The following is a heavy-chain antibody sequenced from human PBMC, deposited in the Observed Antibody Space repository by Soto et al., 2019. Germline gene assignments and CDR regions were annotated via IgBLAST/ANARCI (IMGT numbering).Heavy chain of an antibody. Sequence: EVRLLDSGGGLVQPGGSLRLSCAASGFTFSSYAMSWVRQAPGKGLEWVSAISGSGDVTNYADSVKGRFTISRDNSKNTLYLQMNSLRAEDTALYYCAKDRYGDYAFDFWGQGALVTVSS. J-gene: IGHJ4*02. D-gene: IGHD4-17*01. CDR1: GFTFSSYA. CDR2: ISGSGDVT. CDR3: AKDRYGDYAFDF. V-gene: IGHV3-23*01.